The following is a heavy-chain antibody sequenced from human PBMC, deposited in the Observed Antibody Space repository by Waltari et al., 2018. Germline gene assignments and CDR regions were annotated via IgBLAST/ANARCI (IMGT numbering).Heavy chain of an antibody. Sequence: EVQLVESGGGLVQPGRSLRLSCAASGFTFDDYALPWVRPAPVKGLEWVSGISWNSGSIGYADSVKGRFTISRDNAKNSLYLQMNSLRAEDTALYYCAKGTPILRGWFDPWGQGTLVTVSS. D-gene: IGHD2-8*02. V-gene: IGHV3-9*01. CDR2: ISWNSGSI. CDR3: AKGTPILRGWFDP. CDR1: GFTFDDYA. J-gene: IGHJ5*02.